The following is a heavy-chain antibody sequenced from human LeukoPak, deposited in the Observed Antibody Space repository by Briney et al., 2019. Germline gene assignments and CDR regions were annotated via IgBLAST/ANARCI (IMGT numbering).Heavy chain of an antibody. CDR3: AGGYSSSWYYYYYYGMDV. D-gene: IGHD6-13*01. Sequence: RTGGSLRLSCAASGFTFSSYSMTWVRQAPGKGLEWVSYISSSSSTIYYADSVKGRFTISRDNAKNSLYLQMNSPRAEDTAVYYCAGGYSSSWYYYYYYGMDVWGQGTTVTVSS. J-gene: IGHJ6*02. CDR1: GFTFSSYS. V-gene: IGHV3-48*01. CDR2: ISSSSSTI.